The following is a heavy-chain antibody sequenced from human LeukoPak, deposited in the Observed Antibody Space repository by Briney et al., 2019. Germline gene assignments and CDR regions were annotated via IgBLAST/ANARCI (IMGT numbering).Heavy chain of an antibody. Sequence: GGSLRLSCAASGFTFSSYAMSWVRQAPGKGLEWVSAISGSGGSTYYADSVKGRFTISRDNSKNTLYLQMNSLRAEDTAVYYCARVPLTADPRSTSEPAGYWGQGTLVTVSS. J-gene: IGHJ4*02. CDR1: GFTFSSYA. V-gene: IGHV3-23*01. CDR3: ARVPLTADPRSTSEPAGY. D-gene: IGHD2-2*01. CDR2: ISGSGGST.